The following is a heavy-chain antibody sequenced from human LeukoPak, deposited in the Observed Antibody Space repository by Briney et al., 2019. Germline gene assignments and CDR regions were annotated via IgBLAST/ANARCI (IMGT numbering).Heavy chain of an antibody. D-gene: IGHD6-19*01. CDR3: TTSQGIGVAGRAAGDYYYGMDV. CDR1: GFTFSVSA. J-gene: IGHJ6*02. V-gene: IGHV3-73*01. Sequence: PGGSLRLSCAASGFTFSVSAMHWVPQASGTGLEWVGRIISKAKSYATAYAASVKGRFTISRDDSKTTAYLQMNSLKTEDTAVYYCTTSQGIGVAGRAAGDYYYGMDVWGQGTTVTVSS. CDR2: IISKAKSYAT.